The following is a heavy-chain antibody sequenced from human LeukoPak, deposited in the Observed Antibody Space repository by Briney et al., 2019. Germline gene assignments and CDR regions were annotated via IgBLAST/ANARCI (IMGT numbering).Heavy chain of an antibody. V-gene: IGHV3-21*04. CDR2: ISSSSSYI. D-gene: IGHD3-16*02. Sequence: PGGSLRLSCAASGFTFSSYSMNWVRQAPGKGLEWVSSISSSSSYIYYADSVKGRFTISRDNSKNTLYLQMNSLRAEDTAVYYCAKASGAFGGVIVTQPPDYWGQGTLVTVSS. CDR3: AKASGAFGGVIVTQPPDY. J-gene: IGHJ4*02. CDR1: GFTFSSYS.